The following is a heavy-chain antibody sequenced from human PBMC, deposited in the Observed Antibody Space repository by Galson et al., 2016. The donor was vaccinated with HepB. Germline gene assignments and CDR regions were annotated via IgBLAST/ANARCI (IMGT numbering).Heavy chain of an antibody. CDR3: AREGVYSFYFDY. CDR1: GFTFSRYA. CDR2: ISGSGGST. Sequence: SLRLSCAASGFTFSRYAMSWVRQVLGKGLEWVSAISGSGGSTHYADSVKGRFTISRDNSKNTLYLQMNSLRAEDTAVYYCAREGVYSFYFDYWGQGTLVTVSS. D-gene: IGHD6-6*01. V-gene: IGHV3-23*01. J-gene: IGHJ4*02.